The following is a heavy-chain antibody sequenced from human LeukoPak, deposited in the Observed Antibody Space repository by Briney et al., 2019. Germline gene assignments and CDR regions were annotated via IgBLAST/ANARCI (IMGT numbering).Heavy chain of an antibody. Sequence: ASETLSLTCTVSGYSISSGYYWGWIRQPPGKGLEWIGSIYYTGSTYYNPSLKSRVTISIDTSKNLFSLRLSSVTAADTAVYYCARNWDDSSGYGFDYWGQGTLVTVSS. J-gene: IGHJ4*02. V-gene: IGHV4-38-2*02. D-gene: IGHD3-22*01. CDR2: IYYTGST. CDR1: GYSISSGYY. CDR3: ARNWDDSSGYGFDY.